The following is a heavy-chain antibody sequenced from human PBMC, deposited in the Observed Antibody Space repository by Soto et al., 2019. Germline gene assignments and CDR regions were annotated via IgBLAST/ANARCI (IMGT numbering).Heavy chain of an antibody. CDR1: GYPVTAYY. CDR3: ARGGGVGVAGSAAFDM. CDR2: INPATGAA. V-gene: IGHV1-2*02. D-gene: IGHD3-3*01. Sequence: QLHLVQSGAVVKKPGASVTVSCSASGYPVTAYYMHWVRQAPGRGLEWMGGINPATGAAKYTQTFQGRVTMTRDTSTRTVFMELSGLKSEDTAVFYCARGGGVGVAGSAAFDMWGQGTLVTVSS. J-gene: IGHJ3*02.